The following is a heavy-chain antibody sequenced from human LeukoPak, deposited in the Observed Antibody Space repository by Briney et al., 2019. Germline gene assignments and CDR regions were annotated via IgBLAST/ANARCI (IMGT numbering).Heavy chain of an antibody. CDR1: GGSFRGDYY. CDR3: ARAPWAYGNYVHAFDI. CDR2: IYSGGRI. J-gene: IGHJ3*02. V-gene: IGHV4-39*07. D-gene: IGHD4-11*01. Sequence: SETLSPTCTVSGGSFRGDYYWAWIRQPPEKGLGWIGSIYSGGRIYYNPSLKSRVSISIDTSNNDLSLKVTSVTAADTAGYYCARAPWAYGNYVHAFDIWGQGTMVTVSS.